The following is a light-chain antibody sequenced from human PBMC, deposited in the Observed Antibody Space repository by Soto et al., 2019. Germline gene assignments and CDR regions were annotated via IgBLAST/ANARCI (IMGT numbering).Light chain of an antibody. CDR3: QQSNTVPYP. V-gene: IGKV1-39*01. Sequence: IRRTQSPSSLSASVEDIVIITCRASQSISNHLNWYQQKPGEAPKFLIYGASSLQSGVPSRFSGSGSGTDLPLSISSLPPEDFATYFCQQSNTVPYPFRQGTKVDIK. CDR1: QSISNH. J-gene: IGKJ2*01. CDR2: GAS.